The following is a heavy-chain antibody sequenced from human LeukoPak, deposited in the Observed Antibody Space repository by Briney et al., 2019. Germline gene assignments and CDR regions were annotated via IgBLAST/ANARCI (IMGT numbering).Heavy chain of an antibody. CDR2: VYTSSNI. CDR3: VRDAFHTAPFDY. V-gene: IGHV3-48*02. D-gene: IGHD5-18*01. J-gene: IGHJ4*02. Sequence: PGGSLRLSCAVSGFTLSSYTMNWVRQAPGKGLQWVSTVYTSSNIHYTESVKGRFTISRDNPQNSLYLQMDSLGDEATADYYCVRDAFHTAPFDYWGQGTLVTVSS. CDR1: GFTLSSYT.